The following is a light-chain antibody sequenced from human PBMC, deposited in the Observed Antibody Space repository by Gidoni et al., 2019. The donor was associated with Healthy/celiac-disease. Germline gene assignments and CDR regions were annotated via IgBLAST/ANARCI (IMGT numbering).Light chain of an antibody. V-gene: IGKV3-11*01. CDR3: QQRSNWPPLT. J-gene: IGKJ4*01. CDR2: DAS. Sequence: EIVLTQSPATLSWSPGERATLSCRASQSVSSYLAWYHQKPGQAPRLLIYDASNRATGIPARFSGSGSGTDFTLTISSLEPEDFAVYYCQQRSNWPPLTFGGGTKVEIK. CDR1: QSVSSY.